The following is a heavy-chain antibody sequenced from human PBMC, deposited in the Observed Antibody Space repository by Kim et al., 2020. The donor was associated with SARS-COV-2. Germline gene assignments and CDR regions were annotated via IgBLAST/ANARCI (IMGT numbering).Heavy chain of an antibody. J-gene: IGHJ4*01. CDR2: ISYDGSNK. Sequence: GGSLRLSCAASGFTFSSYAMHWVRQAPGKGLEWVAVISYDGSNKYYADSVKGRFTISRDNSKNTLYLQMNSLRAEDTAVYYCARDQEQWLAQYYFDYWG. D-gene: IGHD6-19*01. CDR1: GFTFSSYA. V-gene: IGHV3-30*04. CDR3: ARDQEQWLAQYYFDY.